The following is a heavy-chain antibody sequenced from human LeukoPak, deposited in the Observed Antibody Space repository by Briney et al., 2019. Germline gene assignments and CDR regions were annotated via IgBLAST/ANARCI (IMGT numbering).Heavy chain of an antibody. D-gene: IGHD6-19*01. Sequence: GRSLRLSCAASGFTFSTFALHWVRQAQGKGLEWVAVISSDGTYQDYADSVKGRFAISRDNSKNTLFLQMNSLRVEDTAVYYCARKYSSGPAHFDYWGQGTLVTVSS. CDR3: ARKYSSGPAHFDY. CDR1: GFTFSTFA. J-gene: IGHJ4*02. V-gene: IGHV3-30*09. CDR2: ISSDGTYQ.